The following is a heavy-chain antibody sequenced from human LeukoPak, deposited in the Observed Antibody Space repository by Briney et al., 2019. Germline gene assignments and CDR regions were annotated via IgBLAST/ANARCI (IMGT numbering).Heavy chain of an antibody. CDR2: IYHNGIT. CDR1: GYSVSSGFF. J-gene: IGHJ4*02. D-gene: IGHD1-1*01. V-gene: IGHV4-38-2*01. CDR3: TRGVALSDHGIIDS. Sequence: SETLSLTCAVSGYSVSSGFFWGWIRQPPGKGLEWIATIYHNGITHYNPSLKSRLTISVDTSKNQFSLKMSSVTGADTAVYYCTRGVALSDHGIIDSWGQGTLATVSS.